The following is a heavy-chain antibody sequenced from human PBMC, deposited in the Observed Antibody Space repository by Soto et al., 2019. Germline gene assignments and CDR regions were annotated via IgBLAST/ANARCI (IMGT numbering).Heavy chain of an antibody. CDR2: ISYDGSNK. D-gene: IGHD2-21*02. J-gene: IGHJ6*02. CDR3: ARDRWVVTAIARYYGMDV. Sequence: GGSLRLSCAASGFTFSSYAMHWVRQAPGKGLEWVAVISYDGSNKYYADSVKGRFTISRDNSKNTLCLQMNSLRAEDTAVYYCARDRWVVTAIARYYGMDVWGQGTTVTVSS. CDR1: GFTFSSYA. V-gene: IGHV3-30-3*01.